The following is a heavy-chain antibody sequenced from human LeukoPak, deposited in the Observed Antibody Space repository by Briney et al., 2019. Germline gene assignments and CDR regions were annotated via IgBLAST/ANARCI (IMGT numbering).Heavy chain of an antibody. CDR3: ARDGGVYGSGSYYPLDY. D-gene: IGHD3-10*01. J-gene: IGHJ4*02. Sequence: GASVKVSCKASGYTFTGYYMHWVRQAPGQGLEWMGWINPNSGGTNYAQKFQGWVTMTRDTSISTAYMELSRLRSDDTAVYYCARDGGVYGSGSYYPLDYWGQGTLVTVSS. CDR1: GYTFTGYY. V-gene: IGHV1-2*04. CDR2: INPNSGGT.